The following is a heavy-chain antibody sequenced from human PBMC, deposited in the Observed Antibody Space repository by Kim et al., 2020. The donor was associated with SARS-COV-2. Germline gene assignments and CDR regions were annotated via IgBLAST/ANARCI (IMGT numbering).Heavy chain of an antibody. V-gene: IGHV4-31*02. CDR3: AGDGDTFTKGGHAFDI. J-gene: IGHJ3*02. D-gene: IGHD2-21*01. Sequence: SVKSRVTIAEDTSKNQFYLKMNYVTAADTAVYYCAGDGDTFTKGGHAFDIWGQGTMVTVSS.